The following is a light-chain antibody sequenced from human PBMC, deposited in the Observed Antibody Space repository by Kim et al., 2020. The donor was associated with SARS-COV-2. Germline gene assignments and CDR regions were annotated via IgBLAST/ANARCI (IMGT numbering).Light chain of an antibody. V-gene: IGKV3-15*01. CDR3: QQYKNWPRT. J-gene: IGKJ1*01. CDR1: QSVSSN. Sequence: EIVMTQSPATLSVSPGERATLSCRASQSVSSNLVWYQQKPGQAPRLLIYGASTRVTGIPARFSGSGSGTEFTLTISSLQSEDFAVYYCQQYKNWPRTFGQGTKVDIK. CDR2: GAS.